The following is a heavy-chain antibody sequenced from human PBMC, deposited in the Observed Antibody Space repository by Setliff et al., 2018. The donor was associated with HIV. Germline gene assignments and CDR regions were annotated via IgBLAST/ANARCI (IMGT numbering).Heavy chain of an antibody. CDR2: ISWNGETK. CDR3: CTGPLNTYGWDY. V-gene: IGHV3-74*01. D-gene: IGHD5-18*01. J-gene: IGHJ4*02. Sequence: GGSLRLSCAASGFTFSSYWMHWVRQVPGKGLEWVSGISWNGETKGYADSVKGRFTISRDTSKNTLFLQMNSLTTDDTAVYYCCTGPLNTYGWDYWGQGTVVTVSS. CDR1: GFTFSSYW.